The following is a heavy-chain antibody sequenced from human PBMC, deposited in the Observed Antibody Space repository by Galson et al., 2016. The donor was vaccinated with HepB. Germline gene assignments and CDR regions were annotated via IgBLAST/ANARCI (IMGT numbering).Heavy chain of an antibody. V-gene: IGHV1-46*01. Sequence: LEWMGIINPSGGSTSYAQKFQGRVTVTRDTSTSTVYMELSSLRSEDTAVYYCARGTGTGGYFDYWGQGTLVTVSS. CDR2: INPSGGST. CDR3: ARGTGTGGYFDY. D-gene: IGHD3/OR15-3a*01. J-gene: IGHJ4*02.